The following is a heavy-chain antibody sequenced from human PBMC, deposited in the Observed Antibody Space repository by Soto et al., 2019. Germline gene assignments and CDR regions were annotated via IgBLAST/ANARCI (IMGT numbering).Heavy chain of an antibody. CDR3: ACIFSGGYGYGFYYYGMDV. D-gene: IGHD5-18*01. Sequence: PSGTLPLTGTGSGGSISSGDYYWSWIRQPPGKGLEWIGYIYYSGSTYYNPSLKSRVTISVDTSKNQFSLKLSSVTAADTAVYYCACIFSGGYGYGFYYYGMDVWGQGTTVTVSS. CDR2: IYYSGST. CDR1: GGSISSGDYY. V-gene: IGHV4-30-4*01. J-gene: IGHJ6*02.